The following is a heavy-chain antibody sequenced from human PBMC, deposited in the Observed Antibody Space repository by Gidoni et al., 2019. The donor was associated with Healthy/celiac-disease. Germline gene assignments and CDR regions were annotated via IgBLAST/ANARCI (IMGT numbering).Heavy chain of an antibody. CDR2: INHSGST. J-gene: IGHJ4*02. V-gene: IGHV4-34*01. Sequence: QVQLQQWGAGLLKPSETLSLTCAVYGGSFSGYYWSWIRQPPGKGLEWIGEINHSGSTNYNPSLKSRGTISVDTSKNQFSLKLSSLTAADTAVYFFAGGRLGYCSCCSCYFGLWGQGTLVTVSS. D-gene: IGHD2-15*01. CDR1: GGSFSGYY. CDR3: AGGRLGYCSCCSCYFGL.